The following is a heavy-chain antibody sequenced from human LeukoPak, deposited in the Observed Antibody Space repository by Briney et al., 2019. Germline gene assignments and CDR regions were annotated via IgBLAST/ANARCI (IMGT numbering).Heavy chain of an antibody. CDR3: ARHIGGGIEDMDV. V-gene: IGHV4-59*08. CDR1: GGSVWTYY. D-gene: IGHD3-16*02. J-gene: IGHJ6*03. Sequence: SETLSLTCTVSGGSVWTYYWSCVRQSPGKGLEWIGYIYVTGNRYNPYLQSRVTISVDTSRNQFFLKMSSVAAADTAVYYCARHIGGGIEDMDVWGKGTKVTVSS. CDR2: IYVTGN.